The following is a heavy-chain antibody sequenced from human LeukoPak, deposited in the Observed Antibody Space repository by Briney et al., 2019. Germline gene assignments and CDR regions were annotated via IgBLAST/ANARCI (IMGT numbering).Heavy chain of an antibody. D-gene: IGHD2-15*01. V-gene: IGHV1-8*01. CDR3: ARDVYGGGGTCYSSWFDP. CDR2: MNPNSGNT. Sequence: GASVKVSCKASGYTFTSYDINWVRQATGQGLEWMGWMNPNSGNTGYAQKFQGRVTMTRNTSISTAYMELSSLRSEDTAVYYCARDVYGGGGTCYSSWFDPWGRGPLVTVSS. J-gene: IGHJ5*02. CDR1: GYTFTSYD.